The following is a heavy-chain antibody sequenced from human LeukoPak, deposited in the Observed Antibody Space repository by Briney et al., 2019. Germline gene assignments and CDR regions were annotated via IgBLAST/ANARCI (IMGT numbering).Heavy chain of an antibody. Sequence: SETLSLTCTVSGGSSSSGDYYWSWIRQPPGKGLEWIGYIYYSGSTYYNPSLKSRVTISVDTSKNQFSLKLSSVTAADTAVYYCARSKGYSYAYDYWGQGTQVTVSS. J-gene: IGHJ4*02. CDR1: GGSSSSGDYY. CDR2: IYYSGST. V-gene: IGHV4-30-4*01. D-gene: IGHD5-18*01. CDR3: ARSKGYSYAYDY.